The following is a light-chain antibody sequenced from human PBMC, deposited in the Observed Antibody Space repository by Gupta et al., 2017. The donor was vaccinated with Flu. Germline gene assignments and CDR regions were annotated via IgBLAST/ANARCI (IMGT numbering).Light chain of an antibody. V-gene: IGKV3-20*01. CDR2: GAS. CDR1: QSVSSSY. J-gene: IGKJ2*03. Sequence: EIVLKQSPGTLSLSAGERATLSGRASQSVSSSYLAWYQQKPGQAPRLLIYGASSRATGIPDRFSGSGSGTDFTLTISRLEPEDFAVYYWRQDSSPYSFGQGTKLEI. CDR3: RQDSSPYS.